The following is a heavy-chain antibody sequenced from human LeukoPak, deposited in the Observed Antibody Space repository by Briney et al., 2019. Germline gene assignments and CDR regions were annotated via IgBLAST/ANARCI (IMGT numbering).Heavy chain of an antibody. V-gene: IGHV3-48*01. Sequence: GGSLRLSCTASGFTFSSYSMNWVRQAPGKGLEWVSYISSSSSTIYYADSVKGRFTISRDNAKNSLYLQMNSLRAEDTAVYYCARDKEAGFIVRYYFDYWGQGTLVTVSS. CDR2: ISSSSSTI. CDR3: ARDKEAGFIVRYYFDY. CDR1: GFTFSSYS. D-gene: IGHD2/OR15-2a*01. J-gene: IGHJ4*02.